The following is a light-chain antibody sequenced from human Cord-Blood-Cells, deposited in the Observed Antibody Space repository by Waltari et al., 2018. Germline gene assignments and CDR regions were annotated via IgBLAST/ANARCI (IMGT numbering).Light chain of an antibody. J-gene: IGKJ1*01. CDR2: WAS. Sequence: DIVMTQSPDSLAVSLGERATINGKSSQSVLYSSNNKNYLAWYQQKPGQPPKLLIYWASTRESGVPDLFSGSGSGTDFTLTISSLQAEDVAVYYCQQYYSTPWTFGQGTKVEIK. CDR1: QSVLYSSNNKNY. CDR3: QQYYSTPWT. V-gene: IGKV4-1*01.